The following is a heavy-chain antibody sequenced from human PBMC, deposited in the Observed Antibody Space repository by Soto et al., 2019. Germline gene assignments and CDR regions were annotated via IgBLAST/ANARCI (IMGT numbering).Heavy chain of an antibody. D-gene: IGHD3-3*01. CDR1: GFTFSSYA. CDR3: ARQPVLRFLDRAGRWFDP. J-gene: IGHJ5*02. V-gene: IGHV3-23*01. Sequence: GGSLRLSCAASGFTFSSYAMSWVRQAPGKGLEWVSAISGSGGSTYYADSVKGRFTISRDNSKNTLYLQMNSLRAEDTAVYYCARQPVLRFLDRAGRWFDPWGQGTLVTVSS. CDR2: ISGSGGST.